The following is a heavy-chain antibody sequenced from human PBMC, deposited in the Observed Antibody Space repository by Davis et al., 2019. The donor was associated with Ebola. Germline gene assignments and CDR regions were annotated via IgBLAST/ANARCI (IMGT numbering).Heavy chain of an antibody. CDR1: GFTFSSYW. Sequence: GESLKISCAASGFTFSSYWMSWVRQAPGKGLEWVANIKQDGSEKYCVDSVKGRFTISRDNAKNSLYLQMNSLRAEDTAVYYCARLSGYCSGGSCYSEDYFDYWGQGTQVTVSS. CDR2: IKQDGSEK. V-gene: IGHV3-7*03. J-gene: IGHJ4*02. CDR3: ARLSGYCSGGSCYSEDYFDY. D-gene: IGHD2-15*01.